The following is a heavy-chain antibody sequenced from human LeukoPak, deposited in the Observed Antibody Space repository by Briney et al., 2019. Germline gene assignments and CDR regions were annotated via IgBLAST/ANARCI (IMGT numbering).Heavy chain of an antibody. CDR3: AKDSSRYDFWSGSTPY. Sequence: GRSLRLSCAASGFTFSSYAMSWVRQAPGKGLEWVSAISGSGGSTYYADSVKGRFTISRDNSKNTLYLQMNSLRAEDTAVYYCAKDSSRYDFWSGSTPYWGQGTLVTVSS. V-gene: IGHV3-23*01. D-gene: IGHD3-3*01. CDR1: GFTFSSYA. J-gene: IGHJ4*02. CDR2: ISGSGGST.